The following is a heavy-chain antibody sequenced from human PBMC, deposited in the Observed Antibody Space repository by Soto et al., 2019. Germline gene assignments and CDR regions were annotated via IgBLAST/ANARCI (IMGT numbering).Heavy chain of an antibody. V-gene: IGHV3-11*05. CDR3: ARAVYGMGWFDP. CDR1: GLTFSDYY. J-gene: IGHJ5*02. CDR2: IGTSGSYT. Sequence: QVQLVESGGGLVKPGGSLRLSCATSGLTFSDYYMSWIRQAPGKGLEWVSYIGTSGSYTNYADSVKGRFTISRDNAKNSLYLQMNSLRAEDTAVYYCARAVYGMGWFDPWGQGTLVTVSS. D-gene: IGHD3-16*01.